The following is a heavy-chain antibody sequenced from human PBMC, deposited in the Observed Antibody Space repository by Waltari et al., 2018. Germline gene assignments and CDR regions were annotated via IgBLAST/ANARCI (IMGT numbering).Heavy chain of an antibody. CDR3: ARAGLLGACDV. Sequence: EVQLVESGGGLVQPGGSLRLSCAASGFTFSRSWIHWVRQFPGKGLMWDSRMNNDGCSTVYADAVQGRFTISGDDAKNTVSLQMNDLSAEDTALYYCARAGLLGACDVWGQGTMVTVSS. D-gene: IGHD2-15*01. J-gene: IGHJ3*01. V-gene: IGHV3-74*03. CDR2: MNNDGCST. CDR1: GFTFSRSW.